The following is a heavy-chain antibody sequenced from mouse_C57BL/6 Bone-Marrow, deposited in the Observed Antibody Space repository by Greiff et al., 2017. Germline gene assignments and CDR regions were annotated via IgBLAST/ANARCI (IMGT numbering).Heavy chain of an antibody. CDR3: AREGTTVDY. CDR2: IYPGDGDT. CDR1: GYAFSSSW. J-gene: IGHJ2*01. V-gene: IGHV1-82*01. Sequence: VQLQQSGPELVKPGASVKISCKASGYAFSSSWMNWVKQRPGKGIEWIGRIYPGDGDTNYNGKFKGKATLTADKSSSTAYMQRSSLTSEDSAVYFCAREGTTVDYWGQGTTRKGSS. D-gene: IGHD1-1*01.